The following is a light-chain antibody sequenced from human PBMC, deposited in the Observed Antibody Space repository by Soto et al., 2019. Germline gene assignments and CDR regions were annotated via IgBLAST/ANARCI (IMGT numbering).Light chain of an antibody. CDR1: QSVSSY. J-gene: IGKJ1*01. CDR3: QQYSIWRT. V-gene: IGKV3-11*01. CDR2: DAS. Sequence: EIVLTQSPDTLSLSPGERATLSCRASQSVSSYLAWYQQKPGHPPRLLIYDASNRATGIPARFSGSGSGTEFTLTISGLQSEDFAVYYCQQYSIWRTFGQGTKVDIK.